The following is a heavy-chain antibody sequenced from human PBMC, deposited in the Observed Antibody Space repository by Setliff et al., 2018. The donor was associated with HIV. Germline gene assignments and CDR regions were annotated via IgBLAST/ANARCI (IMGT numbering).Heavy chain of an antibody. CDR1: GYTFTNYN. CDR2: VNPSGGST. Sequence: GASVKVSCKASGYTFTNYNIHWVRQAPGQGLEWAGMVNPSGGSTAYAQKFQGRVTIIRDTSTSTVYMDLSSLRSEDTAVYYCARPGIAAADYYFDYWGQGALVTVSS. V-gene: IGHV1-46*01. CDR3: ARPGIAAADYYFDY. D-gene: IGHD6-13*01. J-gene: IGHJ4*02.